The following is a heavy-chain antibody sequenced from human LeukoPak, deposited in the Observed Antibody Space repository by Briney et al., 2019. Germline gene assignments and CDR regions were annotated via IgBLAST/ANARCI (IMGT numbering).Heavy chain of an antibody. J-gene: IGHJ4*02. V-gene: IGHV3-23*01. CDR1: GFTFTRNA. D-gene: IGHD2-2*01. CDR2: IDGSGGTT. Sequence: GGSPRLSCAASGFTFTRNAMAWVRQAPGKGLEWVSAIDGSGGTTFYADSVKGRVTISRVQSTNTVYLQMNSLRADDTAVYYCARAHCSSTSCSRADNWGQGTLVTVSS. CDR3: ARAHCSSTSCSRADN.